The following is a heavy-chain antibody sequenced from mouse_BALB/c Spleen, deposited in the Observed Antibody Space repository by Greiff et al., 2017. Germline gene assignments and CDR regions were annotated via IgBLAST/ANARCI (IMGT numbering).Heavy chain of an antibody. V-gene: IGHV1-7*01. CDR3: ARSYGPYYFDD. CDR1: GYTFTSYW. CDR2: INPSTGYT. J-gene: IGHJ2*01. D-gene: IGHD1-1*01. Sequence: VQLQQSGAELAKPGASVKMSCKASGYTFTSYWMHWVKQRPGQGLEWIGYINPSTGYTEYTQKFKDKATLTADKSSSTAYMQLSSLTSEDSAVYYCARSYGPYYFDDWGQGTTLTVSS.